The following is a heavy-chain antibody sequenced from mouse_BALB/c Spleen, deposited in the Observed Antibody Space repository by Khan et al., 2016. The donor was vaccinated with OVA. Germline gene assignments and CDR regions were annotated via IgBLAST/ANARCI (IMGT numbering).Heavy chain of an antibody. CDR2: IDPFSGDT. CDR3: TRHGYVAWFTY. V-gene: IGHV1S135*01. Sequence: LQQSGPELMKPGASVKISCKASGYSFTNYYIHWVIQSHGKSLEWIGYIDPFSGDTTYNQKFKGRATLTVDKSSSTAYIHLSNLTSEDSAVYYCTRHGYVAWFTYWGQGPLVTVSA. CDR1: GYSFTNYY. J-gene: IGHJ3*01. D-gene: IGHD2-2*01.